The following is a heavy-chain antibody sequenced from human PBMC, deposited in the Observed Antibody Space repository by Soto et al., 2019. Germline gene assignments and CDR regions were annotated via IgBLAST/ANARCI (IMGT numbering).Heavy chain of an antibody. CDR1: GFTFSDYY. CDR3: ASPYSSSWYGPEERPFFDY. CDR2: ISSSGSTI. J-gene: IGHJ4*02. Sequence: GGSLRLSCAASGFTFSDYYMSWIRQAPGKGLEWVSYISSSGSTIYYADSVKGRFTISRDNAKNSLYLQMNSLRAEDTAVYYCASPYSSSWYGPEERPFFDYWGQGTLVTVSS. D-gene: IGHD6-13*01. V-gene: IGHV3-11*01.